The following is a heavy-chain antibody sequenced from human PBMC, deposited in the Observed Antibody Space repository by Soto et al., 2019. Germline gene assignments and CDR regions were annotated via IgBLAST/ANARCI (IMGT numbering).Heavy chain of an antibody. CDR1: GFTFSSYA. CDR2: ISGSGGST. D-gene: IGHD3-10*01. CDR3: AKVLSLLWFGEARYFDY. Sequence: GGSLRLSCAASGFTFSSYAMSWVRQAPGKGLEWVSAISGSGGSTYYADSVKGRFTISRDNSKNTLYLQMNSLRAEDTAVYYCAKVLSLLWFGEARYFDYWGQGTLVTVSS. J-gene: IGHJ4*02. V-gene: IGHV3-23*01.